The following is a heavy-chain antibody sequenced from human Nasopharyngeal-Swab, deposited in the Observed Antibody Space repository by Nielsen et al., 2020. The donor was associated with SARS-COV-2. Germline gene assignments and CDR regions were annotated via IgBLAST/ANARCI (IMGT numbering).Heavy chain of an antibody. J-gene: IGHJ3*02. D-gene: IGHD3-9*01. CDR3: ARRAVLRYPWPTKMGNAFDI. CDR2: INHSGST. CDR1: GGSFSGYY. Sequence: GSLRLSCAVYGGSFSGYYWSWIRQPPGKGLEWIGEINHSGSTNYNPSLKSRVTISVDTSKNQFSLKLSSVPAADTAVYYCARRAVLRYPWPTKMGNAFDIWGQGTMVTVSS. V-gene: IGHV4-34*01.